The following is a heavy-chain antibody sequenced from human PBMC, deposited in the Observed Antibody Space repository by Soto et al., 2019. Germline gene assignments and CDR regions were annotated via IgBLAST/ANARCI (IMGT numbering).Heavy chain of an antibody. J-gene: IGHJ4*02. V-gene: IGHV3-23*01. CDR1: GFTFSSYA. CDR3: APRQAPPY. Sequence: EVQLLESGGGLVQPGGSLRLSCAASGFTFSSYAMSWARQAPGKGLEWVSAISGSGGSTYYADSVKGRFTISRDNSKNPLYLKTNSRRAEDAAVYYCAPRQAPPYGGEGPLVTVS. CDR2: ISGSGGST.